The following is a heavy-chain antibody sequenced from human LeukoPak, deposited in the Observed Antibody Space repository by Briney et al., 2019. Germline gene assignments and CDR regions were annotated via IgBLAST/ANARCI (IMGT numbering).Heavy chain of an antibody. CDR3: TRDRPDTTSPTTVGRFDP. V-gene: IGHV4-31*03. Sequence: TLSLTCSVSGDSISSGGYYWHWIRQHPEKGLEWIGYIKSTGTTYYNPSLTSRLTMPLDTSKNQFSLKVTSVTAADTAVYFCTRDRPDTTSPTTVGRFDPWGQGTLVPVST. CDR1: GDSISSGGYY. CDR2: IKSTGTT. D-gene: IGHD1-26*01. J-gene: IGHJ5*02.